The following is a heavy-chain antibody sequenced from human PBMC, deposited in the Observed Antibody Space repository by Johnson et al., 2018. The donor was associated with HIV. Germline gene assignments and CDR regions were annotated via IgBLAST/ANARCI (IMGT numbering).Heavy chain of an antibody. CDR2: ISYDGSNK. Sequence: QVQLVESGGRVVRPGGSLRLSCAASGFTFSSYAMHWVRQAPGKGLEWVAVISYDGSNKYYADSVKGRFTISRDNSKNTLYLQMNSLRAEDKAVYYCAKDERQMGGWSHAFDIWGQGTMVTVSS. J-gene: IGHJ3*02. CDR3: AKDERQMGGWSHAFDI. CDR1: GFTFSSYA. D-gene: IGHD3-16*01. V-gene: IGHV3-30*04.